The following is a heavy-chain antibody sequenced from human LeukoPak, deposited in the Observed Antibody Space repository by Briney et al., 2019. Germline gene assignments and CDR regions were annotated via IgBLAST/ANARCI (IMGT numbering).Heavy chain of an antibody. V-gene: IGHV4-59*01. CDR1: GGSISGYY. D-gene: IGHD6-19*01. Sequence: PSETLSLTCTVSGGSISGYYWSWIRQPPGKGLEWIGYIYYSGSTNYNPSLKSRVTISVDTSKSQFFLKLSSVTAADTAVYYCARGLPITVAGTNYYYGMDVWGQGTTVTVSS. CDR3: ARGLPITVAGTNYYYGMDV. CDR2: IYYSGST. J-gene: IGHJ6*02.